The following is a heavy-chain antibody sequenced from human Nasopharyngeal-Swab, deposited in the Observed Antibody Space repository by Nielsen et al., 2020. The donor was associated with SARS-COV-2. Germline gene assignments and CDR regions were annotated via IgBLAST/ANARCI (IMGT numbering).Heavy chain of an antibody. V-gene: IGHV4-34*01. CDR3: ARGANYYGSGSYYRLRPKAFDI. CDR2: INHSGST. J-gene: IGHJ3*02. Sequence: WIRQPPGKGLEWIGEINHSGSTNYNPSLKSRVTMSVDTSKNQFSLKLSSVTAADTAVYYCARGANYYGSGSYYRLRPKAFDIWGQGTMVTVSS. D-gene: IGHD3-10*01.